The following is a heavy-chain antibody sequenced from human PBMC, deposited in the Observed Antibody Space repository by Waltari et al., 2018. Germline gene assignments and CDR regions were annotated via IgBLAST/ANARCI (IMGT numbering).Heavy chain of an antibody. Sequence: QVQLVQSGAEVKEPGASVKVSCKASGYMFTGSYIPWVRQAPGQGLDWMGWLNPSSGDTNYALKFQGRLTVTSDASISTAYMELSRLTSDDTAIYYCARQYCGTTNCYYFDYWGQGTQVTVSS. D-gene: IGHD2-2*01. V-gene: IGHV1-2*02. CDR1: GYMFTGSY. CDR3: ARQYCGTTNCYYFDY. CDR2: LNPSSGDT. J-gene: IGHJ4*02.